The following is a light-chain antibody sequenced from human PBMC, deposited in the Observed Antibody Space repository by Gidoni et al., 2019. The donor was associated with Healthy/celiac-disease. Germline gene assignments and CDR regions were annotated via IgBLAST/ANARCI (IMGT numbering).Light chain of an antibody. CDR3: QQRSNWPLEIT. CDR1: QSVSSY. Sequence: EIVLTQSPATLSLSPGERATLSCRASQSVSSYLAWYQQKPGQAPRLLIYDASNRATGIPARFSGSGSGTDFTLTISSLEPEDFAVYYCQQRSNWPLEITFXXXTRLEIK. V-gene: IGKV3-11*01. J-gene: IGKJ5*01. CDR2: DAS.